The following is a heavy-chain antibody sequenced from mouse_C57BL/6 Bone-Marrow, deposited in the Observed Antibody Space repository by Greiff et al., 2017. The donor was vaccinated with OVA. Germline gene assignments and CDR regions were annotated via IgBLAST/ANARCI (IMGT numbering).Heavy chain of an antibody. Sequence: QVQLQQSGAELVKPGASVKLSCKASGYTFTSYWMHWVKQRPGQGLEWIGMIHPNSGSTNYNEKFKSKATLTVDTSSSTAYMQLSSLTSEDSAVYYCVYYGSSPFDYWGQGTTLTVSS. CDR2: IHPNSGST. CDR3: VYYGSSPFDY. CDR1: GYTFTSYW. J-gene: IGHJ2*01. D-gene: IGHD1-1*01. V-gene: IGHV1-64*01.